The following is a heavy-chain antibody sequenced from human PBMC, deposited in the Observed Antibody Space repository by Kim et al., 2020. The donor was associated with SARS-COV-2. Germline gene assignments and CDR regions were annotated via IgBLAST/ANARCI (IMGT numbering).Heavy chain of an antibody. J-gene: IGHJ4*02. Sequence: GRSLRLSCTASGFTFGDYAMSWVRQAPGKGLEWVGFIRSKAYGGTTEYAASVKGRFTISRDDSKSIAYLQMNSLKTEDTAVYYCTREDSMDLFDYWGQGTLVTVSS. V-gene: IGHV3-49*04. CDR3: TREDSMDLFDY. CDR1: GFTFGDYA. CDR2: IRSKAYGGTT.